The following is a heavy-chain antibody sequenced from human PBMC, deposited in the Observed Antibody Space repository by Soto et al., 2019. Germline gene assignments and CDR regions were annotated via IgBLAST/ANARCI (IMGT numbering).Heavy chain of an antibody. CDR2: TRNKVSGYTT. V-gene: IGHV3-72*01. Sequence: GGSLRLSCAASGFIFSDHYMDWVRQAPGKGMEWVGRTRNKVSGYTTAYAASVKGRFTISRDDSKNSLFLQMNSLKTEDTAVYFCARLMGTRFDIWGQGTLVTVSS. J-gene: IGHJ5*02. D-gene: IGHD2-8*01. CDR3: ARLMGTRFDI. CDR1: GFIFSDHY.